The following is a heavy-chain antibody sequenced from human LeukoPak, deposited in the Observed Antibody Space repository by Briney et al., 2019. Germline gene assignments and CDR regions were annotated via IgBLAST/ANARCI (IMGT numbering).Heavy chain of an antibody. CDR2: IIPIFGTT. Sequence: SVKVSCKASGGTFSRYAISWVRQAPGQGLERMGGIIPIFGTTNYAQKFQGRVTITADESTSTAYMELSSLRSEDTAVYYCASIIAAAGTYYFDYWGQRTLVTVSS. J-gene: IGHJ4*02. V-gene: IGHV1-69*13. CDR1: GGTFSRYA. D-gene: IGHD6-13*01. CDR3: ASIIAAAGTYYFDY.